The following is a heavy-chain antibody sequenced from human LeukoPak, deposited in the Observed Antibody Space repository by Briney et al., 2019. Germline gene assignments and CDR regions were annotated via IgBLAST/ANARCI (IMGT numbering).Heavy chain of an antibody. D-gene: IGHD3-10*01. CDR2: IWYDGSNK. V-gene: IGHV3-33*06. Sequence: PGRSLRLSCAASGFTFSSYGMHWVRQAPGKGLEWVAVIWYDGSNKYYADSVKGRFTISRDNSKNTLYLQMNSLRAEDTAVYYSAKEGYYGSGSYYMDVWGKGTTVTVSS. CDR3: AKEGYYGSGSYYMDV. J-gene: IGHJ6*03. CDR1: GFTFSSYG.